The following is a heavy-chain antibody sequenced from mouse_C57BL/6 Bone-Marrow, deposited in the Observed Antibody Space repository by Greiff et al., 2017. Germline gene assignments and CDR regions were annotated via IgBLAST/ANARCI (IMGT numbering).Heavy chain of an antibody. Sequence: QVQLQQSGAELVKPGASVKMSCKASGYTFTTYPIEWMKQNHGKSLEWIGNFHPYNDDTKYNEKFKGKATLTVEKSSSTVYLELSRLTSDDSAVYYCAKGTTVVGPHWYFDVGGTGTTVTVSS. J-gene: IGHJ1*03. CDR2: FHPYNDDT. V-gene: IGHV1-47*01. CDR3: AKGTTVVGPHWYFDV. D-gene: IGHD1-1*01. CDR1: GYTFTTYP.